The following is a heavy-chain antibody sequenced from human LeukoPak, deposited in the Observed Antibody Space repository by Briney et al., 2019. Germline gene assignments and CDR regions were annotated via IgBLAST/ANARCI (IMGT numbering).Heavy chain of an antibody. CDR2: IKKDGSEK. Sequence: GGSLRLSCAASGFRFSSYGMSWVRQAPGKGLEWVANIKKDGSEKYYVDSVKGRFTISRDNAKKSLYLQMNSLRAEDTAVYYCARHLSGVTGYTYGRGIDYWGQGTLVTVSS. CDR1: GFRFSSYG. CDR3: ARHLSGVTGYTYGRGIDY. V-gene: IGHV3-7*01. D-gene: IGHD5-18*01. J-gene: IGHJ4*02.